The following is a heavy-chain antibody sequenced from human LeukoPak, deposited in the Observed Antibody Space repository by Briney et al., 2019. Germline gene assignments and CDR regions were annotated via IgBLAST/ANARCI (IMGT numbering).Heavy chain of an antibody. CDR2: IHQHGSKE. J-gene: IGHJ4*02. Sequence: GRSLRLSCTASGFTFGDYAMSWFRQAPGKGLEWVANIHQHGSKENYVDSVKGRFTISRDNAKNSLYLQMNSLRAEDTAVYYCARDHIFLTGESDYWGQGTLVTVSS. CDR3: ARDHIFLTGESDY. CDR1: GFTFGDYA. V-gene: IGHV3-7*01. D-gene: IGHD1-20*01.